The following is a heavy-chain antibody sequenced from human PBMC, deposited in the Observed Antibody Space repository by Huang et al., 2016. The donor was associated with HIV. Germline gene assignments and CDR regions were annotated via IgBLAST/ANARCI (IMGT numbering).Heavy chain of an antibody. CDR3: ARAARGDGYQGAFDV. V-gene: IGHV1-3*01. CDR1: GYVFTSYA. D-gene: IGHD2-2*03. Sequence: QGQLVQSGAEMKKTGASVKLSCKASGYVFTSYAIHWLRGAPGQRLQWLGWSNPGNGQIPVSPHFQGRVTISRDTSINTVFLELSHLRPGDTAVYYCARAARGDGYQGAFDVWGQGTVVTASS. J-gene: IGHJ3*01. CDR2: SNPGNGQI.